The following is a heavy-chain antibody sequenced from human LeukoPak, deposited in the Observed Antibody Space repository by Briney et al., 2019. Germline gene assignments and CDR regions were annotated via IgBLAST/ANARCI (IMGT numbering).Heavy chain of an antibody. J-gene: IGHJ6*03. CDR3: ARVRSLRNSYYYYMDV. D-gene: IGHD4-23*01. CDR2: INPNSGGT. CDR1: GYTFTGYY. V-gene: IGHV1-2*02. Sequence: ASVKVSCKASGYTFTGYYMHWVRQAPGQGLEWMGWINPNSGGTNYAQKFQGRVTMTRDTSISTAYMELSRLRSDDTAVYYCARVRSLRNSYYYYMDVWGKGTTVTVSS.